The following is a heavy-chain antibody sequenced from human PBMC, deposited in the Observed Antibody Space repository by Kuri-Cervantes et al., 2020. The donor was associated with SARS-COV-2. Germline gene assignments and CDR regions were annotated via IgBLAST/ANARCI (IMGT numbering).Heavy chain of an antibody. CDR2: MSYDGSNK. V-gene: IGHV3-30*03. J-gene: IGHJ2*01. Sequence: GGSLRLFCAASGFTFSSYAMHWVRQAPGKGLEWVAVMSYDGSNKYYADSVKGRFTISRDNSKNTLYLQMNSLRAEDTAVYYCARGYSDYGDRYFDLWGRGTLVTVSS. D-gene: IGHD4-17*01. CDR3: ARGYSDYGDRYFDL. CDR1: GFTFSSYA.